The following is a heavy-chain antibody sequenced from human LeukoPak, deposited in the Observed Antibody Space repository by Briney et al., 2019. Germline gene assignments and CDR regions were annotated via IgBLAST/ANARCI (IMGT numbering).Heavy chain of an antibody. CDR3: ALNGYNFYYYYMDV. CDR2: ISYDGSNK. V-gene: IGHV3-30*04. J-gene: IGHJ6*03. CDR1: GFTFSSYA. D-gene: IGHD5-24*01. Sequence: GRSLRLSCAASGFTFSSYAMHWVRQAPGKGLEWVAVISYDGSNKYYADSVKGRFTISRDNAKNTLYLQMNSLRAEDTAVYYCALNGYNFYYYYMDVWGKGTTVTVSS.